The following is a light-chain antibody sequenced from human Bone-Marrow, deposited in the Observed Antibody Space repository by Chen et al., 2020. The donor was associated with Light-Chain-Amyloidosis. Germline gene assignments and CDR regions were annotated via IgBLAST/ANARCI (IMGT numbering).Light chain of an antibody. CDR1: QTISSNY. J-gene: IGKJ4*01. V-gene: IGKV3-20*01. Sequence: DIVLTQSPGTLSLSPGERANLACRASQTISSNYLTWYQQKFGQAPRLLIDGSSSRATGIPDRFTGSGSGTDFTLTINRLEPEDFAMYYCQQYGTSPLTFGGGTEVEIK. CDR3: QQYGTSPLT. CDR2: GSS.